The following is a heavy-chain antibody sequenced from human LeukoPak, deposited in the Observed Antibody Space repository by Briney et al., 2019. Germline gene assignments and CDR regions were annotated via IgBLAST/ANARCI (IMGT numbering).Heavy chain of an antibody. J-gene: IGHJ4*02. CDR1: GGSISSGSYY. D-gene: IGHD3-16*02. V-gene: IGHV4-61*02. Sequence: SETLSLTCTVSGGSISSGSYYWSWIRQPAGKGLEWIGRIYTSGSTNYNPSLKSRVTISVDTSKNQFSLKLSSVTAADTAVYYCASATRMITFGGVIVYDYWGQGTLVTVSS. CDR3: ASATRMITFGGVIVYDY. CDR2: IYTSGST.